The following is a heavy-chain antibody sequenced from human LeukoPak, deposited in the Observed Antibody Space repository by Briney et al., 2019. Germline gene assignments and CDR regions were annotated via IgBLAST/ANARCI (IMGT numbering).Heavy chain of an antibody. CDR2: ISSSSSYI. V-gene: IGHV3-21*04. D-gene: IGHD4/OR15-4a*01. CDR3: ARAQTMVAYPFLY. J-gene: IGHJ4*02. Sequence: GGSLRLSCAASGFTFSSYSMNWVRQAPGKGLEWVSSISSSSSYIYYADSVKGRFTISRDNAKNSLYLQMNSLRVENTAVYYCARAQTMVAYPFLYWGQGTLVTVSS. CDR1: GFTFSSYS.